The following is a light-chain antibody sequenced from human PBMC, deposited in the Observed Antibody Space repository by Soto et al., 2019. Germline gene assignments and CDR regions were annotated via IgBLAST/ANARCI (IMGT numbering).Light chain of an antibody. V-gene: IGKV3-15*01. CDR2: GAS. Sequence: EIEMTQYPATLSVSPGERATLSCRASQSLGTNLAWFQQKPGQVPRLLIHGASTRATGIPARFGGSGSGTDFALTISSLQSEDFAVYYCQQYNQWPRTFGQGTKV. CDR1: QSLGTN. CDR3: QQYNQWPRT. J-gene: IGKJ1*01.